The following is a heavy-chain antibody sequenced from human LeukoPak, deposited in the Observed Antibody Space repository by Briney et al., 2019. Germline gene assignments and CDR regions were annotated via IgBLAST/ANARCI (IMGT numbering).Heavy chain of an antibody. CDR1: GGSFSGYY. CDR2: INHSGST. CDR3: ARDRGKNYDFWSGYPFFDY. J-gene: IGHJ4*02. D-gene: IGHD3-3*01. Sequence: SETLSLTCAVYGGSFSGYYWSWIRQPPGKGLEWIGEINHSGSTNYNPSLKSRVTISVDTSKNQFSLKLSSVTAADTAVYYCARDRGKNYDFWSGYPFFDYWGQGTLITVSS. V-gene: IGHV4-34*01.